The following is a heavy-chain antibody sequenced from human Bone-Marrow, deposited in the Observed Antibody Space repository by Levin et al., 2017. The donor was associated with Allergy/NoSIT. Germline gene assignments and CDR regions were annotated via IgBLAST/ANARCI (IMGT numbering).Heavy chain of an antibody. D-gene: IGHD6-19*01. J-gene: IGHJ4*02. CDR3: ARYGGWSHFDY. Sequence: SGGSLRLSCAGSGFTFSNFWMTWVRQAPGKGLEWVANIKQDGSDKNYVDSLKGRFTISRDNRKNSLYLQIDRLRAEDTAVYYCARYGGWSHFDYWGQGTLVTVSS. V-gene: IGHV3-7*01. CDR2: IKQDGSDK. CDR1: GFTFSNFW.